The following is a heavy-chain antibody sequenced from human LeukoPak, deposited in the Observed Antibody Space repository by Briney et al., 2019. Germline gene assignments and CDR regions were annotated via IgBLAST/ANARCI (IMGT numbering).Heavy chain of an antibody. CDR3: AKASESTAMVEFDY. D-gene: IGHD5-18*01. J-gene: IGHJ4*02. V-gene: IGHV3-23*01. Sequence: HPGGSLRLSCAASGFTFSSYAMSWVRQAPGKGLEWVSAISGSGGSAYYADSVKGRFTISRDNSKNTLYLQMSSLRAEDTAVYYCAKASESTAMVEFDYWGQGTLVTVSS. CDR1: GFTFSSYA. CDR2: ISGSGGSA.